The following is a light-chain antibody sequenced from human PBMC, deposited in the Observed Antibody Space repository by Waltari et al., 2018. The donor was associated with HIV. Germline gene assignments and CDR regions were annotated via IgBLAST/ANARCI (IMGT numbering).Light chain of an antibody. CDR3: AVLDDTLGGGV. J-gene: IGLJ2*01. Sequence: QSVLTQPPSASGTPGQKVTISCSVGTANIGATFVFWFQQFPGTAPKLLIYRDNLRHSGVPARFSGSKSGTSASLTISGLRSDDEAHYFCAVLDDTLGGGVFGGGTKLTVL. CDR1: TANIGATF. CDR2: RDN. V-gene: IGLV1-47*01.